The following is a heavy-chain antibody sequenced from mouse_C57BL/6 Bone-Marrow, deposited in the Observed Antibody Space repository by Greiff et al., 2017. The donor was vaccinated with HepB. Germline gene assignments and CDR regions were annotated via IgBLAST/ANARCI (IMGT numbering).Heavy chain of an antibody. CDR2: IRSKSNNYAT. CDR3: VRHGDYFDY. J-gene: IGHJ2*01. V-gene: IGHV10-1*01. Sequence: VQRVESGGGLVQPKGSLKLSCAASGFSFNTYAMNWVRQAPGKGLEWVARIRSKSNNYATYYADSVKDRFTISRDDSESMLYLQMNNLKTEDTAMYYCVRHGDYFDYWGQGTTLTVSS. CDR1: GFSFNTYA.